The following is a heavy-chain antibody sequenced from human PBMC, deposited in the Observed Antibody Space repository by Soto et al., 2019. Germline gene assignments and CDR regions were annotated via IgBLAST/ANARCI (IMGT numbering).Heavy chain of an antibody. Sequence: SDTLSLTCTVSGCSISSSSYYWGWIRHPPGKGLEWIGSIYYSGSTYYNPSLKSRVTISVDTSKNQFSLKLSSVTAADTAVYYCASEDSSSWYSVYYYYGMDVWGQGTAVT. J-gene: IGHJ6*02. V-gene: IGHV4-39*01. CDR3: ASEDSSSWYSVYYYYGMDV. CDR1: GCSISSSSYY. D-gene: IGHD6-13*01. CDR2: IYYSGST.